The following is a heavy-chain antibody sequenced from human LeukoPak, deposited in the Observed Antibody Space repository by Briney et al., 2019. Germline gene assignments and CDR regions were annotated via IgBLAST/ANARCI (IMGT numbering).Heavy chain of an antibody. V-gene: IGHV3-30*18. D-gene: IGHD3-10*01. CDR1: GFTFSSYG. CDR3: TKEGLGSGTFSAWFDV. J-gene: IGHJ5*02. CDR2: IVYDGSEK. Sequence: GGSLRLSCAASGFTFSSYGMHWVRQAPGKGLEWVAVIVYDGSEKYYKESVKGRFTISRDNSKNTLYLQMNSLRVEDTAVYYCTKEGLGSGTFSAWFDVWGQGTLVTVSS.